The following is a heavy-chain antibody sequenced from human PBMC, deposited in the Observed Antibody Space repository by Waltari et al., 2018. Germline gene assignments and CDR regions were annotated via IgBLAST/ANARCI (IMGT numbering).Heavy chain of an antibody. CDR3: ARVGYDSSGYNFQH. D-gene: IGHD3-22*01. CDR2: IYYSGST. V-gene: IGHV4-59*01. CDR1: GGSISSYY. Sequence: QVQLQESGPGLVKPSETLSLTCTVSGGSISSYYWSWIRPPPGKGLEWIGYIYYSGSTNYNPSLKSRVTISVDTSKNQFSLKLSSVTAADTAVYYCARVGYDSSGYNFQHWGQGTLVTVSS. J-gene: IGHJ1*01.